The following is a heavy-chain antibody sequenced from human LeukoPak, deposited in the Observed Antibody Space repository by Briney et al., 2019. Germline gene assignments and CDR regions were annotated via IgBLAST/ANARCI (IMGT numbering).Heavy chain of an antibody. V-gene: IGHV1-18*01. Sequence: ASVKVSCKASGNTFTSYGISWVRQAPGQGLEWMGWISAYNGNTNYAQKLQGRVTMTTDTSTSTAYMELRSLRSDDTAVYYCASRADSSGYNEYFQHWGQGTLVTVSS. J-gene: IGHJ1*01. CDR1: GNTFTSYG. D-gene: IGHD3-22*01. CDR3: ASRADSSGYNEYFQH. CDR2: ISAYNGNT.